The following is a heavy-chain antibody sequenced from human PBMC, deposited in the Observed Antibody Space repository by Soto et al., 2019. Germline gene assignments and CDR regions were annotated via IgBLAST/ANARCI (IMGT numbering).Heavy chain of an antibody. V-gene: IGHV3-30*18. CDR2: ISYDGSNN. D-gene: IGHD2-15*01. CDR3: AKERDIVVVVAPLDY. CDR1: GFTFSSYG. Sequence: QVQLVESGGGVVQPGRSLRLSCAASGFTFSSYGMHWVRQAPGKGLEWVAVISYDGSNNYYADSVKGRFTISRDNSKNTLYLQMNSLRAEDTAVYYCAKERDIVVVVAPLDYWGQGTLVTVSS. J-gene: IGHJ4*02.